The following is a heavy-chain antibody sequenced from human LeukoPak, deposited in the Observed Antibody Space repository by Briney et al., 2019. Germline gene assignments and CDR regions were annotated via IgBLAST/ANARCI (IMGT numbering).Heavy chain of an antibody. D-gene: IGHD3-22*01. J-gene: IGHJ3*02. CDR2: IYYSGST. CDR1: GGSISSYY. CDR3: ARDRNYDHAFDI. Sequence: SETLSLTCPVSGGSISSYYWSWIRQPPGKGLEWIGYIYYSGSTNYNPSLKSRVTMSVDTSKNQFSLKLSSVTAADTAIYFCARDRNYDHAFDIWGQGTMVTVSS. V-gene: IGHV4-59*12.